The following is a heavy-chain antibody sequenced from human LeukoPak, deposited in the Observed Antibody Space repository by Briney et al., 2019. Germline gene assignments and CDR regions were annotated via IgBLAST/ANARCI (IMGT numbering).Heavy chain of an antibody. CDR2: INPNSGGT. D-gene: IGHD6-19*01. CDR1: GYTFTGYY. Sequence: GASVKVSCRASGYTFTGYYMHWVRQAPGQGLEWMGRINPNSGGTNYAQKFQGRVTITTDESTSTAYMELSSLRSEDTAVYYCARLMTTYSSGHDPWGQGTLVTVSS. V-gene: IGHV1-2*06. J-gene: IGHJ5*02. CDR3: ARLMTTYSSGHDP.